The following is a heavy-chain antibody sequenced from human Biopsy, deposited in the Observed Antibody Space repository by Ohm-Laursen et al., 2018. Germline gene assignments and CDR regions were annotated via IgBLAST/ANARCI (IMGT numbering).Heavy chain of an antibody. D-gene: IGHD4-23*01. J-gene: IGHJ1*01. CDR1: GGAISGGGYF. V-gene: IGHV4-61*03. Sequence: GTLSLTWTVSGGAISGGGYFWSWLRQHPGKGLEWIGHISHTGYTSYKSSLKSRVTISLDTSRKHFSLRLTSLAAADTAVYYCARGSNEYGGLYFPHWGQGTLVTVSS. CDR3: ARGSNEYGGLYFPH. CDR2: ISHTGYT.